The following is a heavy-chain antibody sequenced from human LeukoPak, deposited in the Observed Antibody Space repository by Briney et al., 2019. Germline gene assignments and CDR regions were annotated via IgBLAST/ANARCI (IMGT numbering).Heavy chain of an antibody. CDR3: ARGSGIITGIDE. D-gene: IGHD6-25*01. CDR2: IKDDGSHT. CDR1: GFTFSSHW. J-gene: IGHJ4*02. Sequence: GGSLRRSCAASGFTFSSHWMHWVRQAPGKGLVWVSRIKDDGSHTNYADSVKGRFTISRDNAKNTLSLQMNSLRAEDTAVYYCARGSGIITGIDEWGQGTLVTVSS. V-gene: IGHV3-74*01.